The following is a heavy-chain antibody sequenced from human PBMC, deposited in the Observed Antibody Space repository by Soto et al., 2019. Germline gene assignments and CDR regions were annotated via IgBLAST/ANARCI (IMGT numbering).Heavy chain of an antibody. D-gene: IGHD4-17*01. V-gene: IGHV3-74*01. J-gene: IGHJ4*02. CDR1: GFTFSGYW. CDR3: ATRDYDSLYYFDY. CDR2: ISTGGSIT. Sequence: GGSLRLSCAASGFTFSGYWMHWVRQVPGKGLVWVSRISTGGSITPYADSVKGRFTISRDNAKNTLYLQMNSLRAEDTAVYYCATRDYDSLYYFDYWGQGTLVTVSS.